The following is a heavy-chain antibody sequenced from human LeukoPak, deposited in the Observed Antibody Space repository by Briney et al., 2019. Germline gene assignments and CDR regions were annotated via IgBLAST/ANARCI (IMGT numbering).Heavy chain of an antibody. D-gene: IGHD6-25*01. CDR1: GGSISNADYY. V-gene: IGHV4-39*01. CDR3: ARQLPTAAADTRGYFDY. CDR2: IFYGGSN. J-gene: IGHJ4*01. Sequence: SETLSLTCSVPGGSISNADYYWGWIHQAPGKGLEWIGSIFYGGSNHYNPSLKSRAAISVDTSKTQFSLKLTSVTAADAAMYYCARQLPTAAADTRGYFDYWGQGTVVTISS.